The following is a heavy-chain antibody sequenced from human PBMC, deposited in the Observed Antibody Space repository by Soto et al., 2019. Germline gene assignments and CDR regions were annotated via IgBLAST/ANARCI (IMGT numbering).Heavy chain of an antibody. D-gene: IGHD3-10*01. CDR1: GGSISSYY. V-gene: IGHV4-59*08. CDR3: ASTSYYGSGSYYNDVWYYYYYMDV. Sequence: SETLSLTCTVSGGSISSYYWSWIRQPPGKGLEWIGYIYYSGSTNYNPSLKSRVTISVDTSKNQFSLKLSSVTAADTAVYYCASTSYYGSGSYYNDVWYYYYYMDVWGKGTTVTVSS. J-gene: IGHJ6*03. CDR2: IYYSGST.